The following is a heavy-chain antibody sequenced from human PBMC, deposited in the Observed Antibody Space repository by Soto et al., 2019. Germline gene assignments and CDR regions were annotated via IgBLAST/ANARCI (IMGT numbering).Heavy chain of an antibody. CDR3: ASADSGYLFGIFDY. Sequence: ESGGGLVQPGGSLRLSCAASGFTFSRFWMSWVRQAPGKGLEWVANIKKDGSEKNYVDSVKGRFTISRDNAKNSVYLQMNSLRLEDTAVYYCASADSGYLFGIFDYWGQGTLVTVSS. CDR1: GFTFSRFW. D-gene: IGHD3-22*01. J-gene: IGHJ4*02. V-gene: IGHV3-7*03. CDR2: IKKDGSEK.